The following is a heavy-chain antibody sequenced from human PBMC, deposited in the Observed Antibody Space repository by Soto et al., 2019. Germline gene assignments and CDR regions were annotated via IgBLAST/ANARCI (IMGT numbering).Heavy chain of an antibody. V-gene: IGHV4-34*01. Sequence: SETLSLTCAVYGGSFSGYYWSWIRQPPGKGLEWIGEINHSGSTNYNPSLKSRVTISVGTSKNQFSLKLSSVTAADTAVYYCARGLGTVTRFTYWGQGTLVTVSS. D-gene: IGHD4-17*01. CDR2: INHSGST. CDR1: GGSFSGYY. J-gene: IGHJ4*02. CDR3: ARGLGTVTRFTY.